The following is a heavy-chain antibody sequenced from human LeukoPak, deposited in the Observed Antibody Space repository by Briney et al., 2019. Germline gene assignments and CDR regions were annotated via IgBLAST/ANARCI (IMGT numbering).Heavy chain of an antibody. V-gene: IGHV4-59*01. Sequence: SETLSLTCTVSGGSISSNYWSWIRQPPGKGLEWIGYIYHSGSTNYNPSLKSRVTISVDTSKNQFSLMLSSVTAADTAVYYCARAWAFDIWGQGTMVTVSS. CDR2: IYHSGST. CDR1: GGSISSNY. CDR3: ARAWAFDI. J-gene: IGHJ3*02.